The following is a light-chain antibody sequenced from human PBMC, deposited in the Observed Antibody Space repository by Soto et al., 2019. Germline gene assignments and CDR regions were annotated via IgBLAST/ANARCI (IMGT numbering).Light chain of an antibody. CDR3: QQNFSTSGT. V-gene: IGKV1-5*03. CDR2: KAS. CDR1: QTISTW. J-gene: IGKJ1*01. Sequence: DIQMTQSPSTLSASVGDRVTITCRASQTISTWLNWYQQKPGKAPKLLIYKASTLKSGVPSRFSGSGSGTEFTLTISSLQPEDFGTYYCQQNFSTSGTFGQGTKVDIK.